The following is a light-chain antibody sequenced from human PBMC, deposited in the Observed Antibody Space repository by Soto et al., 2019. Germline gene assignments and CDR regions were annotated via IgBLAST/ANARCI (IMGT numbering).Light chain of an antibody. CDR1: QSISYW. Sequence: XXXXAXSXXXXSSSVLXRVTISFRASQSISYWLAWYQQKPGTAPKLLIYDASNLESGVPSRFSGSGSGTEFTLTISSLQPDDFATYYCQQYNSYPITFGQGTRLEIK. V-gene: IGKV1-5*01. CDR3: QQYNSYPIT. CDR2: DAS. J-gene: IGKJ5*01.